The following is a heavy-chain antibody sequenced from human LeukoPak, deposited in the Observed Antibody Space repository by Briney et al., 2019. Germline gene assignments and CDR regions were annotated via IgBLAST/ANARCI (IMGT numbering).Heavy chain of an antibody. Sequence: PSQTLSLTCTVSGGSISSGGYYWSWIRQPPGKGLEWIGYIYYSGGTNYNPSLKSRVTISVDTSKNQFSLKLSSVTAADTAVYFCARQPGGEMANALDYWGQGTLVTVSS. J-gene: IGHJ4*02. D-gene: IGHD5-24*01. CDR2: IYYSGGT. V-gene: IGHV4-30-2*01. CDR3: ARQPGGEMANALDY. CDR1: GGSISSGGYY.